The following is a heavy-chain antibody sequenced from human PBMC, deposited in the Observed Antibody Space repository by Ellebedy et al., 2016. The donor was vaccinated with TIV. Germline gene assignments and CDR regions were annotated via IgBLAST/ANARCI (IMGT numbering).Heavy chain of an antibody. Sequence: SVKVSCKASGGTFNSNAISWVRQAPGQGLEWMGGIIPIFGTANYAKRFQGRVTITADELGSTAYMELSSLRSEDTAVYYCARHSGYYWYYFDYWGQGTLVTVSS. J-gene: IGHJ4*02. CDR3: ARHSGYYWYYFDY. V-gene: IGHV1-69*13. D-gene: IGHD3-22*01. CDR1: GGTFNSNA. CDR2: IIPIFGTA.